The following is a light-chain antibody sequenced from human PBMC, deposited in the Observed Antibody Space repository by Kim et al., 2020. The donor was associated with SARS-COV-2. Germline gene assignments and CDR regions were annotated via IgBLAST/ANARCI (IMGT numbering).Light chain of an antibody. J-gene: IGLJ1*01. V-gene: IGLV2-14*01. CDR1: SSDIGGYDY. CDR2: DVT. CDR3: SSYTSSSTYV. Sequence: QSALTQPASVSGSPGQSITISCTGTSSDIGGYDYVSWYQQHPGKAPKLMIYDVTRRPSGVSNRFSASKSDNTASLTISGLQAEDEADYYCSSYTSSSTYVFGTGTKV.